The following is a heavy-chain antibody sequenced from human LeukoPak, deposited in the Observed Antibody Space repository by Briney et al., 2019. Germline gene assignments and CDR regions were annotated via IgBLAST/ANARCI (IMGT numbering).Heavy chain of an antibody. V-gene: IGHV4-61*02. CDR2: IYTSGST. D-gene: IGHD3-22*01. Sequence: SETLSLTCTVSGGSISSGNYYWSWIRQPAGKGLEWIGRIYTSGSTNYNPSLKSRVTMSVDTSKNQFSQKLSSVTAADTAVYYCARGYYDSSGSFDYWGQGTLVTVSS. CDR3: ARGYYDSSGSFDY. J-gene: IGHJ4*02. CDR1: GGSISSGNYY.